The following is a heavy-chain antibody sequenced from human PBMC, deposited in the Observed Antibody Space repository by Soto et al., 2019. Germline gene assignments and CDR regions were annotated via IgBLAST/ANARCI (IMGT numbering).Heavy chain of an antibody. CDR2: ISYSGST. J-gene: IGHJ6*02. CDR3: ATMGTSLTIFGPSNDYYGMCV. V-gene: IGHV4-30-4*01. D-gene: IGHD3-3*01. CDR1: GGSISSGNYY. Sequence: SETLSLTCTVSGGSISSGNYYWSWIRQPPGKGLEWIGFISYSGSTYYNASLKSRVTISVDTSKNQFSLNLNSVTAADTAVYYCATMGTSLTIFGPSNDYYGMCVWGLGTTVTVSS.